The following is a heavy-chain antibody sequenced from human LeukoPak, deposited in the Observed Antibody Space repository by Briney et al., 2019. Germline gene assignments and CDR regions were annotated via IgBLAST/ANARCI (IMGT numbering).Heavy chain of an antibody. CDR2: IYHSGST. CDR3: ARGDYGDYVGYFDY. Sequence: PSQTLSLTCAVSGGSISSGGYSWSWIRRPPGKGLEWIGYIYHSGSTYYNPSLKSRVTISVDRSKNQFSLKLSSVTAADTAVYYCARGDYGDYVGYFDYWGQGTLVTVSS. CDR1: GGSISSGGYS. J-gene: IGHJ4*02. V-gene: IGHV4-30-2*01. D-gene: IGHD4-17*01.